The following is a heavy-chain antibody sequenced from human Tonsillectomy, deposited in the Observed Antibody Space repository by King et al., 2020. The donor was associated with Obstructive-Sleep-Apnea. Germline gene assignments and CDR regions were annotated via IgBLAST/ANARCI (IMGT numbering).Heavy chain of an antibody. CDR1: GCTFSSYA. J-gene: IGHJ4*02. CDR2: ISGSGGST. V-gene: IGHV3-23*04. D-gene: IGHD3-22*01. Sequence: VKLVESGGGLVQPGGSLRLSCAASGCTFSSYAMSWVRQVPGKGRGGVSAISGSGGSTYSADSVKGRVTISRDNSKNTLYLQMNSLRAEDTAVYYCAKCTGGSSGYPFDYWGQGTLVTVSS. CDR3: AKCTGGSSGYPFDY.